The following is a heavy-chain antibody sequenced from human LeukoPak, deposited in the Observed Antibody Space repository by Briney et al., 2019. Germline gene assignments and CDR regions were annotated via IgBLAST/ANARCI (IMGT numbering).Heavy chain of an antibody. CDR3: AKATPGSYLSGNYYFDY. Sequence: PGGSLRLSCAASGFTFSSYSMNWVRQAPGKGLEWVSSISSSSSYIYYADSVKGRFTISRDNSKNSLYLQMNSLRAEDTALYYCAKATPGSYLSGNYYFDYWGQGTLVTVSS. D-gene: IGHD1-26*01. V-gene: IGHV3-21*04. CDR2: ISSSSSYI. J-gene: IGHJ4*02. CDR1: GFTFSSYS.